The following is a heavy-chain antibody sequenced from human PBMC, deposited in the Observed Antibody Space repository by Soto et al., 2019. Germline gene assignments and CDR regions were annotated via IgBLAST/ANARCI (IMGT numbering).Heavy chain of an antibody. CDR3: ARDGYNAGAFDI. V-gene: IGHV3-21*01. CDR1: GVTFSSYS. CDR2: ISSSSSYI. D-gene: IGHD5-12*01. Sequence: GGSLRLSCTASGVTFSSYSMNWVRQAPGKGLEWVSSISSSSSYIYYADSVKGRFTISRDNAKNSLYLQMNSLRAEDTAVYYCARDGYNAGAFDIWGQGTMVTVSS. J-gene: IGHJ3*02.